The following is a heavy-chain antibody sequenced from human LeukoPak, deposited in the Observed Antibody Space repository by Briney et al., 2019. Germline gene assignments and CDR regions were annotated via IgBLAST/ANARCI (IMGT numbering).Heavy chain of an antibody. CDR3: ARALRYYYDSSGYYQPLDY. Sequence: SVKVSCKASGGTFSSYAISWVRQAPGQGLEWMGGIIPIFGTANYAQKFQGRVTITADESTSTAYMELSSLRSEDTAVYYCARALRYYYDSSGYYQPLDYWGQGTLVTVSS. CDR2: IIPIFGTA. CDR1: GGTFSSYA. J-gene: IGHJ4*02. D-gene: IGHD3-22*01. V-gene: IGHV1-69*01.